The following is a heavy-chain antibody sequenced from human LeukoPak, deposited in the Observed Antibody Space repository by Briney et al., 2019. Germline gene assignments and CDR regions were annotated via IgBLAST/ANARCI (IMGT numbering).Heavy chain of an antibody. V-gene: IGHV3-30*04. D-gene: IGHD3-10*01. CDR3: ARSGDYGSGEDYYYYYGMDV. CDR1: GFTFGNYA. CDR2: ISYDGSSK. Sequence: GGSLRLSCAASGFTFGNYAMSWVRQAPGKGLEWVAVISYDGSSKYYADSVKGRFTISRDNSKNTLYLQMNSLRAEDTAVYYCARSGDYGSGEDYYYYYGMDVWGQGTTVTVSS. J-gene: IGHJ6*02.